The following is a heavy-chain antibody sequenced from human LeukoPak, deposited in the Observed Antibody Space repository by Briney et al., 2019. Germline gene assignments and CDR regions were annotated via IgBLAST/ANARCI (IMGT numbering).Heavy chain of an antibody. J-gene: IGHJ4*02. Sequence: SVKVSCKASGGTFSSYAISWVRQAPGQGLEWMGGIIPIFGTANYAQKFQGRVTITTDESTSTAYMELSSLRSEDTAVYYCARVRDRRRCYFDYWGQGTLVTVSS. CDR3: ARVRDRRRCYFDY. V-gene: IGHV1-69*05. CDR2: IIPIFGTA. CDR1: GGTFSSYA. D-gene: IGHD4-17*01.